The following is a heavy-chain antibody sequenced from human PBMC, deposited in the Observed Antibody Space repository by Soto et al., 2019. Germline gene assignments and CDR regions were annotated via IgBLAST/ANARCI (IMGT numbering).Heavy chain of an antibody. Sequence: GGSLRLSCAASGFTFSSYRVHWVRQAPGKGLEWVASVSYDGSNKHYADSVKGRFTISRDNSRNTLDLQMNSLRAEDTAVYYCAKDTYYYDRSGYYTYDHWGQGT. CDR2: VSYDGSNK. D-gene: IGHD3-22*01. V-gene: IGHV3-30*18. J-gene: IGHJ4*02. CDR3: AKDTYYYDRSGYYTYDH. CDR1: GFTFSSYR.